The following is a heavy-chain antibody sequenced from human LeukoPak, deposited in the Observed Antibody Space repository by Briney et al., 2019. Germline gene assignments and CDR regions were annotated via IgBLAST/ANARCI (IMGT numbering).Heavy chain of an antibody. CDR3: ARHVRTGVIVVEGYYYGMDV. CDR2: IDPSDSYT. Sequence: GESLQISCKGSGYSFTSYWISWVRQMPGKGLEWMGRIDPSDSYTNYSPSFQGHVTISADKSISTAYLQWSSLKASDTAMYYCARHVRTGVIVVEGYYYGMDVWGKGTTVTVSS. V-gene: IGHV5-10-1*01. D-gene: IGHD2-2*01. CDR1: GYSFTSYW. J-gene: IGHJ6*04.